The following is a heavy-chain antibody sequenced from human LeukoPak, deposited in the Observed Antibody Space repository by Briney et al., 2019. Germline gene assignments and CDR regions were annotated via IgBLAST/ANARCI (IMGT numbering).Heavy chain of an antibody. CDR1: GESISGFY. D-gene: IGHD3-22*01. CDR2: IYHSGST. J-gene: IGHJ3*02. Sequence: PSETLSLTCTVSGESISGFYWTWIRQPPGKGLEWIGEIYHSGSTNYNPPLKSRVTISVDKSKNQFSLKLSSVTAADTAVYFCARGPYSYDSSGAFDIWGQGTMVTVSS. V-gene: IGHV4-34*01. CDR3: ARGPYSYDSSGAFDI.